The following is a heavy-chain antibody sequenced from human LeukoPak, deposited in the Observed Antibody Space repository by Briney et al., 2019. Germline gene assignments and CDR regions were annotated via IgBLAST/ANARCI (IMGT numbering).Heavy chain of an antibody. V-gene: IGHV1-69*02. D-gene: IGHD2-2*01. CDR2: IIPILGIA. CDR3: ASVGCSSTSCHGEYYYYMDV. CDR1: GGTFSSYT. Sequence: SVKVSCQASGGTFSSYTISWVRQAPGQGLEWMGRIIPILGIANYAQKFQGRVTITADKSTSTAYMELSSLRSEDTAVYYCASVGCSSTSCHGEYYYYMDVWGKGTTVTVSS. J-gene: IGHJ6*03.